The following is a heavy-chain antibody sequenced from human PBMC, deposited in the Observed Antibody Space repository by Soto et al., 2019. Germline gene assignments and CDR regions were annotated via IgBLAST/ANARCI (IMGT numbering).Heavy chain of an antibody. CDR3: AKGRGWLQLAHGLFGN. CDR2: ISWNSGSI. D-gene: IGHD1-1*01. V-gene: IGHV3-9*01. J-gene: IGHJ4*02. CDR1: GFTFSSYG. Sequence: GGSLRLSCAASGFTFSSYGMHWVRQAPGKGLEWVSGISWNSGSIGYADSVLGRFTISRDNAKNFLYLQMNSLGAEDTALYFWAKGRGWLQLAHGLFGNWDQEALV.